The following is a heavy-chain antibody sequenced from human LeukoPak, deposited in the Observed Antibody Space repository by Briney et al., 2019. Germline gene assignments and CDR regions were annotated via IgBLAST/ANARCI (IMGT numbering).Heavy chain of an antibody. Sequence: SGGSLRLSCVGSGFTFSSSVMSWVRRAPGKGLEWVSGISSSGGHTDYTDPMRGRFSVSRDNSKNTLYLQMDSLRAEDTAVYYCARDRAWNYFDYWGQGTLVTVSS. CDR1: GFTFSSSV. V-gene: IGHV3-23*01. CDR3: ARDRAWNYFDY. CDR2: ISSSGGHT. J-gene: IGHJ4*02. D-gene: IGHD3-3*01.